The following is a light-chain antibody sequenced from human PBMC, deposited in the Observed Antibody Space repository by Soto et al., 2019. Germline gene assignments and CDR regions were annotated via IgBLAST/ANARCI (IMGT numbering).Light chain of an antibody. CDR2: EVS. Sequence: HSALTQPPSVSGSPGQSVTISCTGTSSDVGSYNRVSWYQQPPGTAPKLMIYEVSNRPSGVPDRFSGSKSGNTASLTISGLQAEEEADYYFSSYTSSSTRVVFGGGTKLTVL. CDR3: SSYTSSSTRVV. CDR1: SSDVGSYNR. V-gene: IGLV2-18*02. J-gene: IGLJ2*01.